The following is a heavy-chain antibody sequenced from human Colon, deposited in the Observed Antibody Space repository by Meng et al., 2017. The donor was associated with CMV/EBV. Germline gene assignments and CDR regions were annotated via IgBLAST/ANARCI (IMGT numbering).Heavy chain of an antibody. J-gene: IGHJ4*02. D-gene: IGHD1-7*01. CDR3: ARGLELPDY. CDR2: MTGAAGST. V-gene: IGHV3-23*01. Sequence: GGSLRLSCAASGFSFTDYAMSWVRQAPGKGLEWVSTMTGAAGSTYYADSVRGRFTISRDTSTNMLFLQMDGLSSEDTAIYYCARGLELPDYWGQGTLVTVSS. CDR1: GFSFTDYA.